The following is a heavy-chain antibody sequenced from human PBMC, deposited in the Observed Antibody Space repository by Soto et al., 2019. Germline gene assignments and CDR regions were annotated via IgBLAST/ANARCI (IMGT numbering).Heavy chain of an antibody. CDR1: GFTFSSYA. J-gene: IGHJ6*02. V-gene: IGHV3-23*01. CDR2: ISGSGGST. D-gene: IGHD3-3*01. CDR3: ARDRYSYYDFWSGSLPYYYFGMDV. Sequence: GGSLRLSCAASGFTFSSYAMSWVRQAPGKGLEWVSAISGSGGSTYYADSVKGRFTISRDNAKNSLSLQKNSLRAEDTAVYYCARDRYSYYDFWSGSLPYYYFGMDVWGQGTTVTVSS.